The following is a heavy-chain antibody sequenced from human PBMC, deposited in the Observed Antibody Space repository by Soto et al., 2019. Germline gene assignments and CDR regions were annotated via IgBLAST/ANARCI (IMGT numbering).Heavy chain of an antibody. Sequence: EVQLVESGGGLVQPGGSLRLSCAASGFTFSSYWMHWVRQAPGKGLVWVSRINSDGSSTSYADSVKGRFTISRDNAKSRGDLQLNGMRAEDTAVYYCAGVYCSGGSCHQLDYWGQGTLVTVSA. J-gene: IGHJ4*02. CDR2: INSDGSST. D-gene: IGHD2-15*01. V-gene: IGHV3-74*01. CDR3: AGVYCSGGSCHQLDY. CDR1: GFTFSSYW.